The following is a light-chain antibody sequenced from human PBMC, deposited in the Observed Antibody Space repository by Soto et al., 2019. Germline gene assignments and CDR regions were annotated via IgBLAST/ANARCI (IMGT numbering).Light chain of an antibody. CDR1: QSVRTG. V-gene: IGKV3-20*01. J-gene: IGKJ1*01. CDR3: QQYGSSRT. CDR2: GAS. Sequence: EIVMTQSPATLSVSPGEGATLSCRASQSVRTGLAWYQQRPGQAPRLLIYGASIRATGIPDRFSGSGSGTDFTLTISRLEPEDFAVYYCQQYGSSRTFGQGTKVDIK.